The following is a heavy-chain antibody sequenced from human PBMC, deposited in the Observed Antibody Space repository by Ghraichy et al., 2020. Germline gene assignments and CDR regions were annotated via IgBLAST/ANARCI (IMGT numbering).Heavy chain of an antibody. Sequence: GGSLRLSCAASGFTFSAYWMSWIRQAPGKGLEWGANIKEDGSDKYYVDSVRGRFTISRDNAKNSLYLQMNSLSAEDTALYYCARDIRAAGGNSYWGQGALVTVSS. J-gene: IGHJ4*02. CDR3: ARDIRAAGGNSY. D-gene: IGHD4-23*01. CDR2: IKEDGSDK. CDR1: GFTFSAYW. V-gene: IGHV3-7*01.